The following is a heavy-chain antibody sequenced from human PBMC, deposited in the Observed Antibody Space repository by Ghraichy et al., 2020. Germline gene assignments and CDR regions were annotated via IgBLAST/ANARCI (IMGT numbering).Heavy chain of an antibody. CDR3: ARNRYNWTEQYFDY. CDR1: GGSISSYY. J-gene: IGHJ4*02. V-gene: IGHV4-4*09. CDR2: IYTSGST. D-gene: IGHD1-1*01. Sequence: LETLSLTCTVSGGSISSYYWSWIRQPPGKGLEWIGYIYTSGSTNYNPSLKSRVTISVDTSKNQFSLKLSSVTAADTAVYYCARNRYNWTEQYFDYWGQGTLVTVSS.